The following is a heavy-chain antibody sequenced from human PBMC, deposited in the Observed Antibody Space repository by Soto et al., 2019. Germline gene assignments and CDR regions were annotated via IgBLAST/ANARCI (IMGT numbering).Heavy chain of an antibody. CDR2: IYYSGST. J-gene: IGHJ4*02. V-gene: IGHV4-59*01. CDR3: ARDNGYSYGYTLDH. CDR1: VGSISSYY. Sequence: SETLSLTCTFSVGSISSYYWSWIRQPPGKGLEWIGYIYYSGSTNYNPSLKSRVTISVDTSKNQFSLKLSSVTAADTAVYYCARDNGYSYGYTLDHWGQGTLVTVSS. D-gene: IGHD5-18*01.